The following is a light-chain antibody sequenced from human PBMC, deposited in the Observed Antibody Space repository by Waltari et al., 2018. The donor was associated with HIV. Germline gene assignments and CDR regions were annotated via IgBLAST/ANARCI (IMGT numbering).Light chain of an antibody. V-gene: IGKV4-1*01. J-gene: IGKJ5*01. CDR2: KAS. CDR3: QQYYSTPT. CDR1: ESVLSPSNNVNY. Sequence: DIVLTQSPETLSVSLGERAAIHCKSEESVLSPSNNVNYFAWYQQRPGQPPTLRFSKASGRSSGVPARFTASGSRTDFTLTIDDLQADDVAVYFCQQYYSTPTFGRGTQLV.